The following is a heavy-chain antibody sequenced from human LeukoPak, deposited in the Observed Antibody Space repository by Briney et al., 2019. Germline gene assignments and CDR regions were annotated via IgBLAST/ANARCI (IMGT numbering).Heavy chain of an antibody. Sequence: PGGSLRLSCAASGFTFSSYSLNWVRQAPGKGLEWVSSISGSSSYIYYADSVKGRFTISRNNAKKSLFLQMNSLRAEDTAVYYCAKALGLRPHWGQGTLVTVSS. J-gene: IGHJ4*02. CDR3: AKALGLRPH. D-gene: IGHD5-12*01. V-gene: IGHV3-21*04. CDR1: GFTFSSYS. CDR2: ISGSSSYI.